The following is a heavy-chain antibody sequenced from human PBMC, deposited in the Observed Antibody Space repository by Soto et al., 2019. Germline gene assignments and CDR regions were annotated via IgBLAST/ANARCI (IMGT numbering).Heavy chain of an antibody. D-gene: IGHD1-26*01. CDR1: GFTFDDYG. CDR3: TTDSYINMQIVRFDY. Sequence: GGSLRLSCAASGFTFDDYGMSWVRQAPGKGLEWVSGINWNGGSTGYADSVKGRFTISRDNAKNSLYLQMSSLRTEDTGVYYCTTDSYINMQIVRFDYWGHGTLVTVSS. V-gene: IGHV3-20*04. J-gene: IGHJ4*01. CDR2: INWNGGST.